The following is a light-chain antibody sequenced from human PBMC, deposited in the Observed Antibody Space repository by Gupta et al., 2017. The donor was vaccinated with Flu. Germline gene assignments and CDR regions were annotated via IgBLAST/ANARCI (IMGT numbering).Light chain of an antibody. CDR2: GNS. J-gene: IGLJ3*02. Sequence: QSVLTQPPSVSGAPGQRVTISCTGSTSNIGAGYDVHWYQHLPGTAPKLLIYGNSNRPSGVPDRFSGSKSGTSASLAITGLQAEDEADYYCQSYDSSRSGGVFGGGTKLTVL. CDR1: TSNIGAGYD. V-gene: IGLV1-40*01. CDR3: QSYDSSRSGGV.